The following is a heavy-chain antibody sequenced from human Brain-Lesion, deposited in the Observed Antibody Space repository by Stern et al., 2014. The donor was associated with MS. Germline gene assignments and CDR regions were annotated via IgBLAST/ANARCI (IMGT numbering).Heavy chain of an antibody. J-gene: IGHJ4*02. CDR2: IRSSGDT. V-gene: IGHV4-39*01. CDR3: ARRLAAAGRRNEYFDY. D-gene: IGHD6-25*01. Sequence: QVQLQESGPGLAKPSETLSLTCTVSGGSVSSRDYYWVWIRQPPGKGLEWMGSIRSSGDTSYNPSLKSRVTMSIDTSSNQFSLRLTSVTAADTAVYYCARRLAAAGRRNEYFDYWGQGTLVTVSS. CDR1: GGSVSSRDYY.